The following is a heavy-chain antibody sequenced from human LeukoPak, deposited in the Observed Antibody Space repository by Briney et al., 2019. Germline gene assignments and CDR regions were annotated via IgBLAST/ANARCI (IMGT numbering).Heavy chain of an antibody. Sequence: GYPRLSSGAAACVSWSSCIIYGPQAPVKGLERVADIKHDGSEKYYVDSVKGRFTISRDNAKNSLYLQLSSTRAEDTAVYYCARPRVVCLTGYDYCSNFLGGGTTVTVSS. D-gene: IGHD5-12*01. CDR3: ARPRVVCLTGYDYCSNF. CDR2: IKHDGSEK. CDR1: ACVSWSSC. V-gene: IGHV3-7*02. J-gene: IGHJ6*04.